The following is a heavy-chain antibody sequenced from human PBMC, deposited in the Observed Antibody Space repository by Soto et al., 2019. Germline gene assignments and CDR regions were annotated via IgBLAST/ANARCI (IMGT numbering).Heavy chain of an antibody. D-gene: IGHD6-6*01. V-gene: IGHV3-23*01. CDR2: ISPSGGST. Sequence: QAGGSLRLSCAASGFTFSNYAMSWVRQAPGKGLEWVSAISPSGGSTYDADSVKGRFTISRDNSKNTLSLQMNSLRAEDTAVYYCAKRVDYSTSWAYFDHWGQGTLVTVSS. J-gene: IGHJ4*02. CDR3: AKRVDYSTSWAYFDH. CDR1: GFTFSNYA.